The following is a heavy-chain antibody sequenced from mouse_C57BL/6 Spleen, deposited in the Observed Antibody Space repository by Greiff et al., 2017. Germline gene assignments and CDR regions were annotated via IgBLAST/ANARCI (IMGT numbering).Heavy chain of an antibody. CDR2: ISGGGGNT. V-gene: IGHV5-9*01. J-gene: IGHJ2*01. D-gene: IGHD1-1*01. CDR1: GFTFSSYT. CDR3: ARGGYYGADYFDY. Sequence: DVQLQESGGGLVKPGGSLKLSCAASGFTFSSYTMSWVRQTPEKRLEWVATISGGGGNTYYPDSVKGRFTISRDNAKNTLYLQMSSLRSEDTALYYCARGGYYGADYFDYWGQGTTLTVSS.